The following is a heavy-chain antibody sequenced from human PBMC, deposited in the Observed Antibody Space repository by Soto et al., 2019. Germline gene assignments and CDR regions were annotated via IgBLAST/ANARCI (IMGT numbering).Heavy chain of an antibody. Sequence: PSETLSLTCAVSGYSISSGYYWGWIRQPPGKGLEWIGSIYHSGSTYYNPSLKSRVTISVGTSKNQFSLKLSSVTAADTAVYYCARVLSEWELPNGNWFDPWGQGTLVTVSS. D-gene: IGHD1-26*01. J-gene: IGHJ5*02. CDR2: IYHSGST. CDR3: ARVLSEWELPNGNWFDP. CDR1: GYSISSGYY. V-gene: IGHV4-38-2*01.